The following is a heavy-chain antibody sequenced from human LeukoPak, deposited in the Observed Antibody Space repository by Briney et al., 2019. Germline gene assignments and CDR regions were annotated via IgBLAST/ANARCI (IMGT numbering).Heavy chain of an antibody. D-gene: IGHD5-24*01. CDR2: IYTSGST. V-gene: IGHV4-61*02. Sequence: SETLSLTCTVSGGSISSGSYYWSWIRQPAGKGLEWIGRIYTSGSTNYNPSLKSRVTMSVDTSKNQFSLKLSSVTAADTAVYYCARDGRDGYNGNLDYWGQGTLVTVSS. J-gene: IGHJ4*02. CDR1: GGSISSGSYY. CDR3: ARDGRDGYNGNLDY.